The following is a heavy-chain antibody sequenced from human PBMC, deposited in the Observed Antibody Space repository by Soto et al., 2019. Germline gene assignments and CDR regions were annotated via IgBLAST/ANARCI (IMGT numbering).Heavy chain of an antibody. V-gene: IGHV4-31*03. CDR2: IYYSGST. CDR1: GGSISSGGYY. J-gene: IGHJ6*02. CDR3: ARGVVVAVSLVDYYYYGMDV. D-gene: IGHD2-15*01. Sequence: PSETLSLTCTVSGGSISSGGYYWSWIRQHPGKGLEWIGYIYYSGSTYYNPSLKSRVTISVDTSKNQFSLKLSSVTAADTAVYYCARGVVVAVSLVDYYYYGMDVWGQGTTVTVSS.